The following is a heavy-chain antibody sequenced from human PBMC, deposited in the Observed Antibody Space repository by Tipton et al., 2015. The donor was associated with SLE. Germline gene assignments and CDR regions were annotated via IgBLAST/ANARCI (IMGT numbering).Heavy chain of an antibody. V-gene: IGHV4-39*07. D-gene: IGHD2-2*01. CDR1: GGSITTRSYY. J-gene: IGHJ5*02. CDR2: ISYGGAT. Sequence: TLSLTCIVSGGSITTRSYYWGWIRQPPGKGLEWIASISYGGATYYNPSLKSRVIISLDTSRNHFSLKLTSVTAADTAVYYCARSTDQNWFDPWGQGTLVTVSS. CDR3: ARSTDQNWFDP.